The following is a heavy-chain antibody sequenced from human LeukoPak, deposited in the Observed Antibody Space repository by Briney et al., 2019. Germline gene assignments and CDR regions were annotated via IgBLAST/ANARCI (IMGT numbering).Heavy chain of an antibody. CDR3: AKDMTYGDGKWEFDL. CDR1: GFSLSSYA. D-gene: IGHD2-21*02. CDR2: IYSDDSAT. J-gene: IGHJ5*02. V-gene: IGHV3-23*01. Sequence: GGSLSLSCVASGFSLSSYARSWVRLPPGKGLQWVAGIYSDDSATFYKDAVKGRFTISKDTSKNTLYLQMNSLRDEDTAVYYCAKDMTYGDGKWEFDLWGQGTPVTVSS.